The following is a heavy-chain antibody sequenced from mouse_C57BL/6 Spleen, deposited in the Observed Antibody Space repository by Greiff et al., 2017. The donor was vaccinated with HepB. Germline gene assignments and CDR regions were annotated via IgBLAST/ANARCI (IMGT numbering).Heavy chain of an antibody. Sequence: QVQLQQPGAELVKPGASVKLSCKASGYTFTSYWMQWVKQRPGQGLEWIGEIDPSDSYTNYNQKFKGKATLTVDTSSSTAYMQLSSLTSEDSAVYYCALFGRYFYVWGTGTTVTVSS. CDR3: ALFGRYFYV. J-gene: IGHJ1*03. V-gene: IGHV1-50*01. CDR1: GYTFTSYW. CDR2: IDPSDSYT.